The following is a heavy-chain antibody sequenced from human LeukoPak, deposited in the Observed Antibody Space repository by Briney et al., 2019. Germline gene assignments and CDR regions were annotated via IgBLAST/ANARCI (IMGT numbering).Heavy chain of an antibody. Sequence: PSQTLSLTCTVSGGSISSGDYYWSWIRQPPGKGLEWIGYIYYSGSTYYNPSLKSRVTISVDTSKNQFSLKLSSVTAADTAVYYCARGGNYGDYGTGNWFDPWGQGTLVTVSS. CDR3: ARGGNYGDYGTGNWFDP. CDR2: IYYSGST. V-gene: IGHV4-30-4*01. CDR1: GGSISSGDYY. J-gene: IGHJ5*02. D-gene: IGHD4-17*01.